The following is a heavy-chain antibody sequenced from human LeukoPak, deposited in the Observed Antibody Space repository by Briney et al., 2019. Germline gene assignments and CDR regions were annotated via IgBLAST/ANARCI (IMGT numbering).Heavy chain of an antibody. CDR1: GFTFSSYG. J-gene: IGHJ4*02. V-gene: IGHV3-30*18. CDR2: ISYDGSNK. D-gene: IGHD4-17*01. CDR3: AKGGASVTRYVDY. Sequence: PGGSLRLSCAASGFTFSSYGMHWVRQAPGKGLEWVAVISYDGSNKHYADSVKGRFTISRDNSQNTLYLQMNSLRPEDTAVYYCAKGGASVTRYVDYWGQGTLVTVSS.